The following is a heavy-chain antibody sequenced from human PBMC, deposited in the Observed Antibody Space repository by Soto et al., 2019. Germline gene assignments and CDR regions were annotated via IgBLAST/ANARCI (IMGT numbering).Heavy chain of an antibody. CDR1: WFTLNSYG. Sequence: GGSPRLSCSAPWFTLNSYGIPRVRPAAVKGLEWVAVISYDGSNKYYADSVKGRFTISRDNSKNTLYLQMNSLRAEDTAVYYCAKGPWGDQLLNLFDYWGQGTLVTVSS. J-gene: IGHJ4*02. V-gene: IGHV3-30*18. D-gene: IGHD2-2*02. CDR3: AKGPWGDQLLNLFDY. CDR2: ISYDGSNK.